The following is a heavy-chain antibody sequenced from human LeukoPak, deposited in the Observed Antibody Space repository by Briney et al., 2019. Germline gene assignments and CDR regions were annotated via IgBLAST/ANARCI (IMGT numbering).Heavy chain of an antibody. CDR3: ARHHRSGAAAPWAFEY. CDR1: GGSISSSSYY. D-gene: IGHD6-13*01. J-gene: IGHJ4*02. CDR2: IYYSGST. V-gene: IGHV4-39*01. Sequence: SETLSLTCTVSGGSISSSSYYWGWIRQPPGKGLEWIGSIYYSGSTYYNPSLKSRVNVSVDTSKNQFSLKLSSVTAADTAVYYCARHHRSGAAAPWAFEYWGQGTLVTVSS.